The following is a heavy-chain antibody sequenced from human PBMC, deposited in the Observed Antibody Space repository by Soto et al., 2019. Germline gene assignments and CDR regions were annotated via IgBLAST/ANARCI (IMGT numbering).Heavy chain of an antibody. CDR1: GFTFSSYG. CDR2: IWYDGSNK. V-gene: IGHV3-33*01. CDR3: AREGIYHESSGYPVDY. Sequence: GGSLRLSCAASGFTFSSYGMHWVRQAPGKGLEWVAVIWYDGSNKYYADSVKGRFTISRDNSKNTLYLQMNSLRAEDTAVFYCAREGIYHESSGYPVDYWGQGTLVTVSS. D-gene: IGHD3-22*01. J-gene: IGHJ4*02.